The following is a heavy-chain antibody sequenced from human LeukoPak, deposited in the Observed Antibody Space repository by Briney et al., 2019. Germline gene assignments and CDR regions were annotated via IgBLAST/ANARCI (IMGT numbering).Heavy chain of an antibody. CDR2: IYTSGST. Sequence: SQTLSLTCTVSGGSISSGSYYWSWIRQPAGKGLEWIGRIYTSGSTNYNPPLKSRVTISVDTSKNQFSLELSSVTAADTAVYYCARGVGPYNWFDPWGQGTLVTVSS. CDR1: GGSISSGSYY. D-gene: IGHD2-15*01. CDR3: ARGVGPYNWFDP. J-gene: IGHJ5*02. V-gene: IGHV4-61*02.